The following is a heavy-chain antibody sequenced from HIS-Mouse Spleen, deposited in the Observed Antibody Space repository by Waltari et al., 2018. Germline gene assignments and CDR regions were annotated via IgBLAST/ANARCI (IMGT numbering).Heavy chain of an antibody. J-gene: IGHJ3*02. V-gene: IGHV4-39*07. Sequence: QLQLQESGPGLVKPSETLSLTCTVPGGSISSSRYYRGWIRQPPGKGLEWIGSISYSGSTYYNPSLKSRVTISVDTSKNQFSLKLSSVTAADTAVYYCAREFGLLPPISSRDYDAFDIWGQGTMVTVSS. D-gene: IGHD3-10*01. CDR1: GGSISSSRYY. CDR3: AREFGLLPPISSRDYDAFDI. CDR2: ISYSGST.